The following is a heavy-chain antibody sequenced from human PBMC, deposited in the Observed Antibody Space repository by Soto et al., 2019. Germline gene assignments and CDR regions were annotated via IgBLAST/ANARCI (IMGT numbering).Heavy chain of an antibody. V-gene: IGHV3-23*01. Sequence: EVQLLESGGGLVQPGGSLRLSCAASGFTFSNYAMNWVRQAPGKGLEWVSTISSSSGSTYYAVSVKGRFTISRDNSKNFLYLQMNSLRGDDTAVYYCAKVGSERYSGQHSDYWGQGTLVTSSS. CDR1: GFTFSNYA. CDR2: ISSSSGST. D-gene: IGHD5-12*01. CDR3: AKVGSERYSGQHSDY. J-gene: IGHJ4*02.